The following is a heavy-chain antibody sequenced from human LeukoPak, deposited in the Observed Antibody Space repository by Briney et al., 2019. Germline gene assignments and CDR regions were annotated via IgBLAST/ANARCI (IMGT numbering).Heavy chain of an antibody. D-gene: IGHD2-15*01. J-gene: IGHJ4*02. CDR1: GGSISSYY. CDR3: ARYYCSGGMCYFDY. CDR2: IHYSGST. V-gene: IGHV4-59*01. Sequence: SETLSLTCTVSGGSISSYYWSWIRQPPGKGLEWIGYIHYSGSTNYNPSLKSRVTISVDTSKNQFSLKLRSVSAADTAVYCCARYYCSGGMCYFDYWGQGTLVTVSS.